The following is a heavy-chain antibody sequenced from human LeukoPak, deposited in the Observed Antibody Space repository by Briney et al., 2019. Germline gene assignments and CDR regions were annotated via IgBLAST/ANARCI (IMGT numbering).Heavy chain of an antibody. CDR1: GFMLDNYW. V-gene: IGHV3-21*01. CDR3: ARGVTLSYGMDV. Sequence: GGSLRLSCTASGFMLDNYWMGWVRQAPGKGLEWVSSISSSSSYIYYADSVKGRFTISRDNAKNSLYLQMNSLRAEDTAVYYCARGVTLSYGMDVWGQGTTVTVSS. D-gene: IGHD2-21*02. CDR2: ISSSSSYI. J-gene: IGHJ6*02.